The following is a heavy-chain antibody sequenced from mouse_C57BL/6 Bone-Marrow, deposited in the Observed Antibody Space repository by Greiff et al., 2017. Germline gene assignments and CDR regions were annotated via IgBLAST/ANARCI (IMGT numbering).Heavy chain of an antibody. Sequence: QVQLKQPGAELVKPGASVKMSCKASGYTFTSYWITWVKQRPGQGLEWIGDIYPGSGSTNYNEKFKSKATLTVDTSSSTAYMQLSSLTSEDSAVYYCARGNYAHYAMDYWGQGTSVTVSS. J-gene: IGHJ4*01. CDR2: IYPGSGST. D-gene: IGHD1-1*02. V-gene: IGHV1-55*01. CDR1: GYTFTSYW. CDR3: ARGNYAHYAMDY.